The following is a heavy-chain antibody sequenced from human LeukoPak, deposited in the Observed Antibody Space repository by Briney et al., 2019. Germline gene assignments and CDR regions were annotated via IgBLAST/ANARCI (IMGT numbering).Heavy chain of an antibody. V-gene: IGHV4-34*01. Sequence: SETLSLTCAVYGGSFGDHYWSWIRQPPGKGLEWIGEINLSGSSNYNPSLKSRVTISVDTSKNQFSLKLSSVTAADTAVYYCARGDPYYDILTGYYTPGYYFDYWGQGTLVTVSS. CDR3: ARGDPYYDILTGYYTPGYYFDY. CDR1: GGSFGDHY. J-gene: IGHJ4*02. CDR2: INLSGSS. D-gene: IGHD3-9*01.